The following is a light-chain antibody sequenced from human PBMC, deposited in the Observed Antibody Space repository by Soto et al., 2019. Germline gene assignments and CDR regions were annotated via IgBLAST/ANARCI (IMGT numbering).Light chain of an antibody. CDR3: SSYTPVSPHVL. Sequence: QSALTQPASVSGSPGQSVTISCTGTTSDIGDYDYVSWYQQYPDKAPKLVIFDVSAGPSGLFTRFSGSKSGNTAFLTISGLQAEDEADYFCSSYTPVSPHVLFGGGTKLTVL. J-gene: IGLJ3*02. CDR1: TSDIGDYDY. CDR2: DVS. V-gene: IGLV2-14*03.